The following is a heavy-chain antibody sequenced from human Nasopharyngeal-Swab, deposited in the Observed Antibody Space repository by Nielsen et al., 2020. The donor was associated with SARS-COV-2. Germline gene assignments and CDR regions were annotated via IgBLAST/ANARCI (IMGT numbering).Heavy chain of an antibody. V-gene: IGHV1-69*10. J-gene: IGHJ5*02. CDR1: GDTFTNSA. CDR2: IVPALGLP. CDR3: AREGITVAAFDP. Sequence: SVKVSCKTSGDTFTNSAISWVRQAPGQGLEWMGGIVPALGLPNYAQKFRGRVTISADRSTTTSYLELSSLRSEDTAIYYCAREGITVAAFDPWGLGTPVTVS. D-gene: IGHD6-19*01.